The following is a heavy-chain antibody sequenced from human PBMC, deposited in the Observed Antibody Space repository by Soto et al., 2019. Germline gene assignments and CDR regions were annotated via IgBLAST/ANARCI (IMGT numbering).Heavy chain of an antibody. J-gene: IGHJ6*03. CDR1: GFTFDDYA. CDR2: ITWNSGSI. V-gene: IGHV3-9*01. Sequence: GGSLRLSCAASGFTFDDYAMYWVRQAPGKGLEWVSGITWNSGSIGYADSVKGRFTISRDNAKNSLYLQMNSLRADDTAFYYCAKAADGSEYSYMDVWGKGTTVTVSS. D-gene: IGHD6-13*01. CDR3: AKAADGSEYSYMDV.